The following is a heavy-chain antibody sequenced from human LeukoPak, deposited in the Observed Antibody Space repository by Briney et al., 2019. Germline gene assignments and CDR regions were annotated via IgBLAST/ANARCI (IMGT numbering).Heavy chain of an antibody. Sequence: GGSLRLSCAASGFTFSRYGMHWVRQTPGKGLEWVAVISYDASNKYYADSVKGRFTISRDNSKNTLYLQMNSLRAEAPAVYYCXKSHGYSYGFDYWGQGTLVTVSS. CDR1: GFTFSRYG. V-gene: IGHV3-30*18. D-gene: IGHD5-18*01. J-gene: IGHJ4*02. CDR3: XKSHGYSYGFDY. CDR2: ISYDASNK.